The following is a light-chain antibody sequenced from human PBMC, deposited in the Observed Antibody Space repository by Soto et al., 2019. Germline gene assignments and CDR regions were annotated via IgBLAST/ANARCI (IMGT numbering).Light chain of an antibody. CDR2: EVS. Sequence: DVVITQTPLSLSVPPGQPASISCKSSRSLRHITGETFLFWYLQKPGQSPQLLIYEVSTRVSGVPDRFSGSGSGTDFTLEISLVETDDVVIYYCMQSTQLPPTLGQGTRLEIK. J-gene: IGKJ5*01. CDR3: MQSTQLPPT. V-gene: IGKV2D-29*02. CDR1: RSLRHITGETF.